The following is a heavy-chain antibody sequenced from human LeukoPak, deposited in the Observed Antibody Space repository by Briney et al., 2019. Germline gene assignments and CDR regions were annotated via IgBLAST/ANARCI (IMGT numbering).Heavy chain of an antibody. D-gene: IGHD2-15*01. V-gene: IGHV3-48*01. CDR1: GFTFSSYS. Sequence: GGSLRLFCAASGFTFSSYSMNWVRQAPGKGLEWVSYISSSSSTIYYADSVKGRFTISRDNAKNSLYLQMNSLRAEDTAVYYCAREGYCSGGSCYAKWGQGTLVTVSS. CDR2: ISSSSSTI. J-gene: IGHJ4*02. CDR3: AREGYCSGGSCYAK.